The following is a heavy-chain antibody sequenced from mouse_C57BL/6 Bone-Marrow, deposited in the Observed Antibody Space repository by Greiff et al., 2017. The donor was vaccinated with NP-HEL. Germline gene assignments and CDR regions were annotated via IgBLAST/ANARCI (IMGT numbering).Heavy chain of an antibody. J-gene: IGHJ2*01. V-gene: IGHV1-64*01. D-gene: IGHD1-1*01. CDR1: GYTFTSYW. CDR3: ARHYYGSSYEGDY. CDR2: IHPNSGST. Sequence: VQLQQPGAELVKPGASVKLSCKASGYTFTSYWMHWVKQRPGQGLEWIGMIHPNSGSTNYNEKFKSKATLTVDKSSSPAYMQLSSLTSEVSAVYYCARHYYGSSYEGDYWGQGTTLTVSS.